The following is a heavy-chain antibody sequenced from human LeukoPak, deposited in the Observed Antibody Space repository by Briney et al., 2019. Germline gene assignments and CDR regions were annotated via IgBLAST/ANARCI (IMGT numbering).Heavy chain of an antibody. CDR3: ARVGTGSGSAHFDY. Sequence: GASVKVSCKASGYTFNGYYIHWVRQATGQGLEWMGWMNPNSGNTGYAQKFQGRVTITRNTSISTAYMELSSLRSEDTAVYYCARVGTGSGSAHFDYWGQGTLVTVSS. CDR1: GYTFNGYY. J-gene: IGHJ4*02. V-gene: IGHV1-8*03. D-gene: IGHD3-10*01. CDR2: MNPNSGNT.